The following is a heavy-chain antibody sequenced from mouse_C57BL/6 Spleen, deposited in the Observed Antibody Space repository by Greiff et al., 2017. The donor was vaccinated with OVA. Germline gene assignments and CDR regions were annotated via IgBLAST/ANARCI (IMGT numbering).Heavy chain of an antibody. Sequence: VQLQQSGAELVKPGASVKISCKASGYAFSSYWVNWVKQRPGKGLEWIGQIYPGDGDTNYNGKFKGKATLTADKSSSTAYMQLSSLTSEDSAVYFCARRYWYFDVWGTGTTVTVSS. J-gene: IGHJ1*03. CDR2: IYPGDGDT. CDR3: ARRYWYFDV. CDR1: GYAFSSYW. V-gene: IGHV1-80*01.